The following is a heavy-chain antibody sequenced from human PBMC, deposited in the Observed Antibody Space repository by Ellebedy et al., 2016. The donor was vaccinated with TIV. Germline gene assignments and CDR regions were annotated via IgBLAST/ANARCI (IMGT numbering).Heavy chain of an antibody. V-gene: IGHV3-66*04. J-gene: IGHJ4*02. CDR2: IYSGGNT. CDR1: GFTVSSSY. D-gene: IGHD3-10*01. CDR3: ARLLYYCGSGTYSHKYYFDY. Sequence: GESLKISCAASGFTVSSSYMSWVRQAPGKGLEWVSVIYSGGNTYYADSVRGRFTISRDNSKNTLYLQMNSLRVEDTAVYYCARLLYYCGSGTYSHKYYFDYWGQGTLVTVSS.